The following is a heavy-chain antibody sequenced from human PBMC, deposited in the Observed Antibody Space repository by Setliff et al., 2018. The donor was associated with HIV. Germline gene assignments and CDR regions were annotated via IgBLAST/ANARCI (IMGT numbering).Heavy chain of an antibody. CDR2: ITWDGGST. V-gene: IGHV3-43*01. D-gene: IGHD3-22*01. CDR1: GFTFDDYT. J-gene: IGHJ4*02. CDR3: AKSSSGYYFMDY. Sequence: QPGGSLRFSCAASGFTFDDYTMHWVRQAPGKGLEWVSLITWDGGSTYYADSVKGRFTISRDNSKNSLYLQMNSLRTEDTALYYCAKSSSGYYFMDYWGQGTLVTVSS.